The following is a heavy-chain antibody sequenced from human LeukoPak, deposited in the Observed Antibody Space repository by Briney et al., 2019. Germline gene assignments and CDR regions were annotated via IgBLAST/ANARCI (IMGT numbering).Heavy chain of an antibody. V-gene: IGHV4-59*01. CDR1: GGSISSYY. CDR2: IYYSGST. Sequence: SETLSLTCTVSGGSISSYYWSWIRQPPGKGLEWIGYIYYSGSTNYNPSLKSRVTTSVDTSKNQFSLKLSSVTAADTAVYYCAREHSSSWGFDYWGQGTLVTVSS. J-gene: IGHJ4*02. CDR3: AREHSSSWGFDY. D-gene: IGHD6-13*01.